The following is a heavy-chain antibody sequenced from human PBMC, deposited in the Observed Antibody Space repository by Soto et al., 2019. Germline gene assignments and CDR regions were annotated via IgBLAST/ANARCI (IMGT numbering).Heavy chain of an antibody. CDR1: GGSISSSSYY. D-gene: IGHD3-22*01. V-gene: IGHV4-39*01. J-gene: IGHJ4*02. Sequence: SSETLSLTCTVSGGSISSSSYYWGWIRQPPGKGLEWIGSIYYSGSTYYNPSLKSRVTISVDTSKNQFSLKLSSVTAADTAVYYCATLYDSSGYYYGWGQGTLVTVSS. CDR3: ATLYDSSGYYYG. CDR2: IYYSGST.